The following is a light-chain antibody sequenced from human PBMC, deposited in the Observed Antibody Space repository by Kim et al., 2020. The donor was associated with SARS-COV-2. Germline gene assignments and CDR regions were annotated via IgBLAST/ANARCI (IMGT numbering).Light chain of an antibody. CDR3: SSYAGRQNLV. J-gene: IGLJ2*01. CDR1: CSDIGGYNF. Sequence: QSALTQPPSASGSPGQSVTISCTGTCSDIGGYNFVAWYQQHPGKAPKVMIYEVNKRPSGVPDRFSGSKSGNTASLTVSGLQAEDEADYYCSSYAGRQNLVFGGGTQLTVL. V-gene: IGLV2-8*01. CDR2: EVN.